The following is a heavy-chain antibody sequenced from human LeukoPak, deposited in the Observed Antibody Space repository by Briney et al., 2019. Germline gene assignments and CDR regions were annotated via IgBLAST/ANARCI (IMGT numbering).Heavy chain of an antibody. CDR3: AGAQRRPDIDI. CDR2: INSDGSST. J-gene: IGHJ3*02. D-gene: IGHD1-1*01. CDR1: GFTFSSYW. Sequence: GGSLRLSCAASGFTFSSYWMHWVRQAPGKGLVWVSRINSDGSSTSYADSVKGRFTISRDNAKNTLYLQMNSLRAEDTAVYYCAGAQRRPDIDIWGQGTMVTVSS. V-gene: IGHV3-74*01.